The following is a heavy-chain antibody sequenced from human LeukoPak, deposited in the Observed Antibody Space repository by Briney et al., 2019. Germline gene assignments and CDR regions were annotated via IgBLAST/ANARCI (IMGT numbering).Heavy chain of an antibody. CDR3: ARGGVRGAFDY. D-gene: IGHD3-10*01. J-gene: IGHJ4*02. Sequence: SETLSLTCAVSGYSISSGYYWGWIRQPPGKGLEWIGSIYHSGSTYYNPSLKSRVTISVDTSKNQFSLKLSSVTAADTAVYYCARGGVRGAFDYWGQGTLVTVSS. V-gene: IGHV4-38-2*01. CDR2: IYHSGST. CDR1: GYSISSGYY.